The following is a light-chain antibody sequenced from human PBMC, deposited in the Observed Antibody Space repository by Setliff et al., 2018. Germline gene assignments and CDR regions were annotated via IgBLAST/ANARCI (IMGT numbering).Light chain of an antibody. V-gene: IGLV2-14*03. CDR2: DVS. CDR3: CSYAGTYLVV. J-gene: IGLJ2*01. Sequence: QSALTQPASVSGSPGQSITISCTGTSSDVGGYNYVSWYQQHPGKAPKLMIYDVSNRPSGVSNRFSGSKSGNTASLTISGLQVEDEADYYCCSYAGTYLVVFGGGTKVTVL. CDR1: SSDVGGYNY.